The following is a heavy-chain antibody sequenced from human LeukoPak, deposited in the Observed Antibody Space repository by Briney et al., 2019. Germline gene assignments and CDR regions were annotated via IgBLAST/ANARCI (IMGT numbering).Heavy chain of an antibody. CDR3: ARDRRPYEFDSSGYLPDY. V-gene: IGHV1-46*01. Sequence: ASVKVSCKASGYTFSSYYIHWVRQAPGQGLVWMGVINPTGGTTTYAQNFEGRVTMTSDTSTTTVYLVVSSLRSEDTAVFYCARDRRPYEFDSSGYLPDYWGQGTLVIVSS. J-gene: IGHJ4*02. D-gene: IGHD3-22*01. CDR2: INPTGGTT. CDR1: GYTFSSYY.